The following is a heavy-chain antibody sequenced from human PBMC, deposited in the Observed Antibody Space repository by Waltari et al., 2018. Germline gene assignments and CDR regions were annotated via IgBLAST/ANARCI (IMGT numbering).Heavy chain of an antibody. J-gene: IGHJ4*02. CDR3: TRDGVGVRGGDYYDSSGYYPSGS. CDR2: IRSKAYGGTT. CDR1: GFTFGDYA. Sequence: EVQLVESGGGLVQPGRSLRLSCTASGFTFGDYAMSWVRQAPGKGLEWVGFIRSKAYGGTTEYAASVKGRFTISRDDSKSIAYLQMNSLKTEDTAVYYCTRDGVGVRGGDYYDSSGYYPSGSWGQGTLVTVSS. D-gene: IGHD3-22*01. V-gene: IGHV3-49*04.